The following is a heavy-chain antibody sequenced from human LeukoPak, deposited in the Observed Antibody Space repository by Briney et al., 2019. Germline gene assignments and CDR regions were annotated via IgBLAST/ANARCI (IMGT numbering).Heavy chain of an antibody. J-gene: IGHJ5*02. V-gene: IGHV1-3*01. CDR1: GYTFTSYA. Sequence: ASVKVSCKASGYTFTSYAMHWVRQAPGQRLEWMGWINAGNGNTKYSQKFQGRVTITRNTSISTAYMELSSLRSEDTAVYYCAREHSSSLHFDPWGQGTLVTVSS. CDR3: AREHSSSLHFDP. CDR2: INAGNGNT. D-gene: IGHD6-6*01.